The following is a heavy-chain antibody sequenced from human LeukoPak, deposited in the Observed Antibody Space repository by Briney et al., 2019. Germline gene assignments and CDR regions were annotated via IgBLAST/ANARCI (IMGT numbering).Heavy chain of an antibody. CDR3: ARVLIYSSSWYPAMSYYMDV. V-gene: IGHV4-34*01. CDR2: IHHSGST. D-gene: IGHD6-13*01. CDR1: GGSFSGYY. Sequence: PSETLSLTRPVYGGSFSGYYWSWIRQPPGKGLEWIGEIHHSGSTNYNPSLKSRVTISVDTSKNQFSLKLSPVTAADTAVYYCARVLIYSSSWYPAMSYYMDVWGKGTTVTVSS. J-gene: IGHJ6*03.